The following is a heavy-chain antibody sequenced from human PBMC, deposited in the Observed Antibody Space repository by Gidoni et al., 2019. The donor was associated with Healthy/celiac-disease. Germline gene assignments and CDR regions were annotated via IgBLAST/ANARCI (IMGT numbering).Heavy chain of an antibody. CDR2: INHSGST. Sequence: QVQLQQWGAGLLKPSETLSLTCAVYGGSFSGYYWCWIRQPPGKGLEWIGEINHSGSTNYNPSLKSRVTISVDTSKNQFSLKLSSVTAADTAVYYCARAADDFWSGYVSRDAFDIWGQGTMVTVSS. D-gene: IGHD3-3*01. V-gene: IGHV4-34*01. J-gene: IGHJ3*02. CDR3: ARAADDFWSGYVSRDAFDI. CDR1: GGSFSGYY.